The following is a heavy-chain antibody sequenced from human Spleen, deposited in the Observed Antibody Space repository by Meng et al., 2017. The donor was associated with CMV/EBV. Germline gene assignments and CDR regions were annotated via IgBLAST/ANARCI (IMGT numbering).Heavy chain of an antibody. CDR1: GFTFSSYA. D-gene: IGHD4-17*01. Sequence: RGSLRLSCATSGFTFSSYAMTWVRQAPGKGLEWVSAISASADRTYYADSVKGRFIISRDNSKNTLYLQMNSLRAEDTAVYYCATDLGGDQDYWGQGTLVTVSS. CDR2: ISASADRT. J-gene: IGHJ4*02. CDR3: ATDLGGDQDY. V-gene: IGHV3-23*01.